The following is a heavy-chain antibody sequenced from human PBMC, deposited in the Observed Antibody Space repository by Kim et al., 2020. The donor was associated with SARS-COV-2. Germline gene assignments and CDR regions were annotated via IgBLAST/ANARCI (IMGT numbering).Heavy chain of an antibody. J-gene: IGHJ4*02. V-gene: IGHV3-74*01. CDR2: INTDGSTT. Sequence: GGSLRLSCAASGFNMGPYWMHWVRQAPGKGLVWVSHINTDGSTTNYADSVSGRFAISRDNARNTVYLHMNSLTTEDTAVDFCARETLARETPDFWGQGTL. CDR1: GFNMGPYW. CDR3: ARETLARETPDF.